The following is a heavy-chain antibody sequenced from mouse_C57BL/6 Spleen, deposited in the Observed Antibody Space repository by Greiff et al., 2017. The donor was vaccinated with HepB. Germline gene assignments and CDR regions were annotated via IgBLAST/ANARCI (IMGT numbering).Heavy chain of an antibody. J-gene: IGHJ3*01. CDR3: ARNGYGYDGAWFAY. V-gene: IGHV1-62-2*01. Sequence: VQLQQSGAELVKPGASVKLSCKASGYTFTEYTIHWVKQRSGQGLEWIGWFYPGSGSIKYNEKFKDKATLTADKSSSTVYLELSRMTAEDSAVYFRARNGYGYDGAWFAYWGQGTLVTVSA. CDR1: GYTFTEYT. D-gene: IGHD2-2*01. CDR2: FYPGSGSI.